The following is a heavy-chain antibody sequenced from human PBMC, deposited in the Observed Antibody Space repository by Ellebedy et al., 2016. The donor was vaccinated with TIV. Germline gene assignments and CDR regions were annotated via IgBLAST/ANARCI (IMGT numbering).Heavy chain of an antibody. CDR1: GFIFSDYA. CDR2: ISGRGEST. CDR3: ATGYAQNGQ. J-gene: IGHJ4*02. D-gene: IGHD2-8*01. Sequence: GESLKISCATSGFIFSDYAISWVRQPPGKGLEWVSTISGRGESTFAADSVKGRFTISRDFSKRTVYLQMNSLRVEDTAVYYCATGYAQNGQWGQGTLVTVSS. V-gene: IGHV3-23*01.